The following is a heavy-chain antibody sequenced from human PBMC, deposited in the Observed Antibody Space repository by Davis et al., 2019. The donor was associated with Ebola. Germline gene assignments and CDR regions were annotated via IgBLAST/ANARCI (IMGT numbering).Heavy chain of an antibody. CDR1: GFTFSSYW. V-gene: IGHV3-74*01. J-gene: IGHJ3*02. CDR3: ARGSGWAFDI. CDR2: INSDGSST. D-gene: IGHD6-19*01. Sequence: GESLKISCAASGFTFSSYWMHWVRQAPGKGLVWVSRINSDGSSTRYADSVKGRFTISRDNAKNTLYLQMNSLRAEDTAVYYCARGSGWAFDIWGQGTMLTVSS.